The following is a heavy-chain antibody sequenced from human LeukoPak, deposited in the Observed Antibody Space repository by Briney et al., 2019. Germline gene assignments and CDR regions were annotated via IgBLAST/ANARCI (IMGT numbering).Heavy chain of an antibody. CDR2: IYPGDSDT. CDR3: ARLGGSGSYTAYYFDY. CDR1: GYSFTSYW. V-gene: IGHV5-51*01. Sequence: GESLKISCKGSGYSFTSYWIGWVRQMPGKGLEWMGIIYPGDSDTRYSPSFQGQVTISADKSISAAYLQWSSLKASDTAVYYCARLGGSGSYTAYYFDYWGQGTLVTVSS. D-gene: IGHD3-10*01. J-gene: IGHJ4*02.